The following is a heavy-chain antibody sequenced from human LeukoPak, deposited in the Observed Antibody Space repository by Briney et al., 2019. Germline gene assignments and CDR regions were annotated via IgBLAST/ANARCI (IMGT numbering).Heavy chain of an antibody. CDR1: GYSFTSYW. CDR3: ARRHGQYCSGGSCYPSAFDI. J-gene: IGHJ3*02. CDR2: IYPGDSDT. D-gene: IGHD2-15*01. Sequence: GESLKISCKGSGYSFTSYWIGWVRQMPGKGLEWMEIIYPGDSDTRYSPSFQGQVTISADKSISTAYLQWSSLKASDTAMYYCARRHGQYCSGGSCYPSAFDIWGQRTMVTVSS. V-gene: IGHV5-51*01.